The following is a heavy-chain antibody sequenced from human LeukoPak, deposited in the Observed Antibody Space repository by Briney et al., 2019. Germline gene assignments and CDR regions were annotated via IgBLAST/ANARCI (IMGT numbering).Heavy chain of an antibody. Sequence: SETLSLTCTVSGGSISSYYWSWIRQPPGKGLEWIGYIYYSGSTNYNPSLKSRVTISVDTSKNQFSLKLSSATAADTAVYYCARVVVAATRWFDPWGQGTLVTVSS. CDR3: ARVVVAATRWFDP. V-gene: IGHV4-59*01. CDR2: IYYSGST. D-gene: IGHD2-15*01. J-gene: IGHJ5*02. CDR1: GGSISSYY.